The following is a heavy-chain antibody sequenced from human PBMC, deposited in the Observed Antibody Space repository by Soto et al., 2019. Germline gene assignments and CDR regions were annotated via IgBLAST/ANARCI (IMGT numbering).Heavy chain of an antibody. J-gene: IGHJ6*02. V-gene: IGHV4-59*01. Sequence: SEMLSLTCTVSGGSISRYYWSWIRQPPGKGLEWIGYMYNTGSTVYNPPFKSRVTISVDTSKNQFSLKLNSVTAADTAVYYCARDLWGYCGTDCYPLDVWGQGTTVTVSS. CDR3: ARDLWGYCGTDCYPLDV. CDR2: MYNTGST. D-gene: IGHD2-21*02. CDR1: GGSISRYY.